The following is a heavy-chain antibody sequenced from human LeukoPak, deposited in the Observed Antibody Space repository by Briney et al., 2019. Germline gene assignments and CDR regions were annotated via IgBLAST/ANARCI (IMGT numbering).Heavy chain of an antibody. V-gene: IGHV4-39*02. J-gene: IGHJ5*02. CDR3: AREGHCSGGSCYNWFDP. CDR2: IYYSGST. CDR1: GGSISSSSYY. Sequence: PSETLSLTCTVSGGSISSSSYYWGWIRQPPGKGLEWIGSIYYSGSTYYNPSLKSRVTISVDTSKNQFSLKLSSVTAADTAVYYCAREGHCSGGSCYNWFDPWGQGTLVTVSS. D-gene: IGHD2-15*01.